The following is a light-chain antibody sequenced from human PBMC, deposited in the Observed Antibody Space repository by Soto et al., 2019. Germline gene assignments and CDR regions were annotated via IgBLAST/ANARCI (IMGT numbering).Light chain of an antibody. CDR2: AAS. CDR1: QGIANY. CDR3: QRYDNVPLA. J-gene: IGKJ2*01. Sequence: DFQTTQSPSSLSASVGDRVTITCRASQGIANYLAWYQQKPGRAPKLVIYAASTLQSGVPSRFSGSGSGTDFTLTISSLQAEDVATYYCQRYDNVPLAFGQGTKLEIK. V-gene: IGKV1-27*01.